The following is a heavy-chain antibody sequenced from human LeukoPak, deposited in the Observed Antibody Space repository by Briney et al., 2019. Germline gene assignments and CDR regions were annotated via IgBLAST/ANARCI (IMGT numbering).Heavy chain of an antibody. D-gene: IGHD3-10*01. V-gene: IGHV1-8*03. CDR1: GYTFTSYD. CDR3: ARGIRITMVRGDRTRQYYYYMDV. J-gene: IGHJ6*03. Sequence: ASVKVSCKASGYTFTSYDINWVRQATGQGFEWMGWMNPNSGNTGYAQKFQGRVTITRNTSISTAYMELSSLRSEDTAVYYCARGIRITMVRGDRTRQYYYYMDVWGKGTTVTVSS. CDR2: MNPNSGNT.